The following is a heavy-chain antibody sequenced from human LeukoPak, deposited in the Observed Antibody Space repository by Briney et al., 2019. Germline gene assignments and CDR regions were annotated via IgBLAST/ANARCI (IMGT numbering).Heavy chain of an antibody. Sequence: GGSLRLSCAASGFTFSSYSMNRVRQAPGKGLEWVSSISSSSSYIYYADSVKGRFTISRDNAKNSLYLQMNGLRAEDTAVYYCAREILEPGKTHEYWGQGTLVTVSS. CDR2: ISSSSSYI. V-gene: IGHV3-21*01. CDR1: GFTFSSYS. J-gene: IGHJ4*02. CDR3: AREILEPGKTHEY. D-gene: IGHD1-1*01.